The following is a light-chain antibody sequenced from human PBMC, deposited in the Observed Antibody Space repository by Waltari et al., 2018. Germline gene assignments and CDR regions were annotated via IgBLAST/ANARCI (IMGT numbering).Light chain of an antibody. J-gene: IGLJ2*01. Sequence: QSALTQPASVSGSPGQLITISCTGSNSEIGTYNFVSWYQQPPDKAPKLLIYDVSKRPSAVSHRFSGSKSGHTASLTISGLQAEDEADYYCCSHTGGSTFVIFGGVTKLTVL. CDR2: DVS. CDR3: CSHTGGSTFVI. V-gene: IGLV2-23*02. CDR1: NSEIGTYNF.